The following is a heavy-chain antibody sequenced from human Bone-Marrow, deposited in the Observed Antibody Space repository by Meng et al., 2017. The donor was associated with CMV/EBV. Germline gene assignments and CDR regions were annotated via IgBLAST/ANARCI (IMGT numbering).Heavy chain of an antibody. V-gene: IGHV3-20*04. Sequence: GESLKISCAASGFTFDDYGMSWVRQAPGKGLEWVSGINWNGGSTGYADSVKGRFTISRDNAKNSLYLQMNSLRAEDTAVYYCARKAGRYYYGSGNLNWFDPWGQGTLVTVSS. CDR1: GFTFDDYG. CDR2: INWNGGST. J-gene: IGHJ5*02. D-gene: IGHD3-10*01. CDR3: ARKAGRYYYGSGNLNWFDP.